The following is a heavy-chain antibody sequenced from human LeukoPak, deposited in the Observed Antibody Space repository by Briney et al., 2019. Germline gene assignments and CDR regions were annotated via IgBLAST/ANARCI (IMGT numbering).Heavy chain of an antibody. CDR3: ARGYSNYLNYYYYGMDV. J-gene: IGHJ6*02. CDR2: MNPNSGNT. Sequence: ASVKVSCKASGYTFTSYDINWVRQATGQGLEWMGWMNPNSGNTGYAQKFQGRVTMTRNTSISTAYMELSSLRSEDTAVYYCARGYSNYLNYYYYGMDVWGQGTTVTVSS. CDR1: GYTFTSYD. V-gene: IGHV1-8*01. D-gene: IGHD4-11*01.